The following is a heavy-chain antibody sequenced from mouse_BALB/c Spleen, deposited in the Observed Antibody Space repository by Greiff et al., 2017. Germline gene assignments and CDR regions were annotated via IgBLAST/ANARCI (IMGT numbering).Heavy chain of an antibody. D-gene: IGHD1-1*01. CDR3: ARRDYGSTFAY. CDR2: INPNNGGT. J-gene: IGHJ3*01. Sequence: VQLKESGPELVKPGASVKIPCKASGYTFTDYNMDWVKQSHGKSLEWIGDINPNNGGTIYNQKFKGKATLTVDKSSSTAYMELRSLTSEDTAVYYCARRDYGSTFAYWGQGTLVTVSA. CDR1: GYTFTDYN. V-gene: IGHV1-18*01.